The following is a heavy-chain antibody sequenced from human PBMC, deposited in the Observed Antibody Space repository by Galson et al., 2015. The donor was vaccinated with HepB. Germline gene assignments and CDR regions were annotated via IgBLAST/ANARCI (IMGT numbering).Heavy chain of an antibody. D-gene: IGHD3-9*01. V-gene: IGHV4-34*01. Sequence: LSLTCAVYDGSFSGYYWSWIRQPPGKGLEWIGEINHSGSTNYNPSLKSRVTISLDTSKNQFSLKLSSVTAADTAVYYCARGPSARYFDWLSNFDYWGQGTLLTVSS. CDR2: INHSGST. J-gene: IGHJ4*02. CDR1: DGSFSGYY. CDR3: ARGPSARYFDWLSNFDY.